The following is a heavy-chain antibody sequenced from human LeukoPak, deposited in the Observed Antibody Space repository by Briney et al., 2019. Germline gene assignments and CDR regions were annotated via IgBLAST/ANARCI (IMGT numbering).Heavy chain of an antibody. CDR2: IKSKIDGGTT. J-gene: IGHJ4*02. CDR3: TTGFWRSGSYYVY. D-gene: IGHD3-10*01. V-gene: IGHV3-15*01. Sequence: GGSLRLSCVASGLTVSDAWMSWVRQAPGKGLEWVGRIKSKIDGGTTDYGAPVKGRFTISRDDSKNTLYLQMSSLKTEDTGMYYCTTGFWRSGSYYVYWGQGTLVTVSS. CDR1: GLTVSDAW.